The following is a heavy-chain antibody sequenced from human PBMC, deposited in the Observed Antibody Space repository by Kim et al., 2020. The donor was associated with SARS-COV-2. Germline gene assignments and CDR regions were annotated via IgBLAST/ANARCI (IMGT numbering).Heavy chain of an antibody. Sequence: VSVKSRITINPDTSKNQFSLQLNSVTPEDTAVYYCARDGTGGGLIGVFDYWGQGTLVTVSS. D-gene: IGHD7-27*01. V-gene: IGHV6-1*01. J-gene: IGHJ4*02. CDR3: ARDGTGGGLIGVFDY.